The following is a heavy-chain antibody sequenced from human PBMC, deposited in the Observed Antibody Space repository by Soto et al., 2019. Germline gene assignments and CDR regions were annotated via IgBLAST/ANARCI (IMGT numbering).Heavy chain of an antibody. CDR2: ISGSGSST. D-gene: IGHD3-3*01. J-gene: IGHJ6*02. CDR1: GFTFSSYA. Sequence: EVQLLESGGGLVQPGGSLRLSCAASGFTFSSYAMSWVRQAPGKGLDWVSVISGSGSSTYYADSVRGRFTISRDNSRNTLYLQMNSLRAEDTAVYYCAKNQYYDFLSGYYTYYGMDVWGQGTTVTVSS. CDR3: AKNQYYDFLSGYYTYYGMDV. V-gene: IGHV3-23*01.